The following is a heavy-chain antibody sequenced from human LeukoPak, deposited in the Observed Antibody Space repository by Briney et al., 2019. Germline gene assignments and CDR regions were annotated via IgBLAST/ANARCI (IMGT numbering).Heavy chain of an antibody. Sequence: SETLSLTCTVSGGSISHYYWSWIRQPPGKGLEWIGYIYYSGTTNYNPSLKSRVTISVDTSKNQFSLKLNSVTAADTAVYYCAREDPRTKVPEGMDVWGQGTSVTVSS. CDR2: IYYSGTT. J-gene: IGHJ6*02. CDR1: GGSISHYY. V-gene: IGHV4-59*01. D-gene: IGHD4/OR15-4a*01. CDR3: AREDPRTKVPEGMDV.